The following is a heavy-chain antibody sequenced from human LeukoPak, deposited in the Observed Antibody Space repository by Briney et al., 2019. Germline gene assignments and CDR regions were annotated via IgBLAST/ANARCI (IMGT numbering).Heavy chain of an antibody. Sequence: SETLSLTCAVYGGSFSGYYWSWIRQPPGKGLEWIGEINHSGSTNYNPSLKSRVTISVDTSKNQFSLKLSSVTAADTAVYYCARVTMGREYYFDYWGQGTLVTVSS. D-gene: IGHD1-26*01. CDR3: ARVTMGREYYFDY. CDR2: INHSGST. J-gene: IGHJ4*02. CDR1: GGSFSGYY. V-gene: IGHV4-34*01.